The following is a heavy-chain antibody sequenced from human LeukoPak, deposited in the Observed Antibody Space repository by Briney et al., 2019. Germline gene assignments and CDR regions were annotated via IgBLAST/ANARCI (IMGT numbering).Heavy chain of an antibody. CDR1: GFTFSSYG. Sequence: GGSLRLSCAASGFTFSSYGMHWVRQAPGKGLEWVAVISYDGSNKYYADSVKGRFTISRDNSKNTLYLQMNSLRAEDTAVYYCAKSLYGDSSGWFDPWGQGTLVTVSS. V-gene: IGHV3-30*18. D-gene: IGHD4-17*01. J-gene: IGHJ5*02. CDR3: AKSLYGDSSGWFDP. CDR2: ISYDGSNK.